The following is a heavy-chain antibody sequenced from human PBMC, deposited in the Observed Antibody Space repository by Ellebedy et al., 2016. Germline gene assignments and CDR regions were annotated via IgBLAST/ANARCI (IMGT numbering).Heavy chain of an antibody. V-gene: IGHV4-34*01. CDR3: ARGPVGYSSSWNDY. J-gene: IGHJ4*02. CDR1: GGSFSGYY. D-gene: IGHD6-13*01. Sequence: GSLRLSXAVYGGSFSGYYWSWIRQPPGKGLEWIGEINHSGSTNYNPSLKSRVTISVDTSKNQFSLKLSSVTAADTAVYYCARGPVGYSSSWNDYWGQGTLVTVSS. CDR2: INHSGST.